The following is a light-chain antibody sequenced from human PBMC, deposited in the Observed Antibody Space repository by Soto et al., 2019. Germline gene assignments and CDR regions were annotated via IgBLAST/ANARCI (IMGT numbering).Light chain of an antibody. J-gene: IGKJ4*01. CDR3: QQLKSYPLP. V-gene: IGKV1-9*01. CDR2: AAS. CDR1: QGISSY. Sequence: DLQLTQSPSFLSASVGDRVTITCRASQGISSYLAWFQQQPGKAPNLLIYAASTLQSGVPSRFSDSGSGTDFTLTISSLQPEDFATYYCQQLKSYPLPFGGGTKVEIK.